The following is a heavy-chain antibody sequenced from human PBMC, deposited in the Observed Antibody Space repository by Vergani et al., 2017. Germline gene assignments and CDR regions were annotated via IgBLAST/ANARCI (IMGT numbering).Heavy chain of an antibody. Sequence: EVQLLESGGGLVQPGGSLRLSCAASGFTFSSYAMSWVRQAPGKGLEWVSAISGSGGSTYYADSVKGRFTISRDNSKNTLYLQMNSLRAEDTAVYYCAKALNANYYDSSGDSQGYWGQGTLVTVSS. CDR3: AKALNANYYDSSGDSQGY. CDR2: ISGSGGST. D-gene: IGHD3-22*01. V-gene: IGHV3-23*01. J-gene: IGHJ4*02. CDR1: GFTFSSYA.